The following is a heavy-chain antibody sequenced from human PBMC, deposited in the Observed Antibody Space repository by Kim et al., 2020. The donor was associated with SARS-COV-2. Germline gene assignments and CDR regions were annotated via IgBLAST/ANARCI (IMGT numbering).Heavy chain of an antibody. J-gene: IGHJ6*02. Sequence: ASVKVSCKASGYTFTSYAMNWVRQAPGQGLEWMGWINTNTGNPTYAQGFAGRFVFSLDTSVSTAYLQISSLKAEDTAVYYCATMTTVYYYYGMDVWGQGTTVTVSS. V-gene: IGHV7-4-1*02. CDR2: INTNTGNP. D-gene: IGHD4-17*01. CDR1: GYTFTSYA. CDR3: ATMTTVYYYYGMDV.